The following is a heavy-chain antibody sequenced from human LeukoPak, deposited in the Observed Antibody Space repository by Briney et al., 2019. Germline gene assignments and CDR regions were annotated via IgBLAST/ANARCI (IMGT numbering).Heavy chain of an antibody. J-gene: IGHJ4*02. Sequence: GGSLRLSCAASGFTFSSYTMNWVRQAPGKGLEWVSSISSSSSYTYYADSVKGRLTISRDNAKKSLYLQMNSLRAEDTAVYYCARAGTGILLWFGDRSDYWGQGTLVTVSS. D-gene: IGHD3-10*01. CDR3: ARAGTGILLWFGDRSDY. V-gene: IGHV3-21*01. CDR1: GFTFSSYT. CDR2: ISSSSSYT.